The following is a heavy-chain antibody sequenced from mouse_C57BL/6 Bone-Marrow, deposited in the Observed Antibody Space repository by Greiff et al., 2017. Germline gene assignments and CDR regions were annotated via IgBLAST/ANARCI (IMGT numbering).Heavy chain of an antibody. Sequence: VQLQQSGPELVKPGASVKISCKASGYTFTDSYMNWVKQSHGKSLERIGVINPNNGGTSHNQKFKGKATLTVDKSSSTAYMELRSLTSEDSAVYYWTRRGGRHYYDYWDQGTTLAVSA. CDR2: INPNNGGT. CDR3: TRRGGRHYYDY. J-gene: IGHJ2*01. D-gene: IGHD2-12*01. CDR1: GYTFTDSY. V-gene: IGHV1-26*01.